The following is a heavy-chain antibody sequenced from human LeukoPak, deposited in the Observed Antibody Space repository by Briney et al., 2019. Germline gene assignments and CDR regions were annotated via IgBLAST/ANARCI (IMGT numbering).Heavy chain of an antibody. CDR2: IIPIFGTA. CDR1: GGTFSSYA. CDR3: AILMVFRGYVVYFDY. D-gene: IGHD5-12*01. Sequence: SVKVSCKASGGTFSSYAISWVRQAPGQGLEWMGGIIPIFGTANYAQKFQGRVTITADESTSTAYMELSSLRSEDTAVYYCAILMVFRGYVVYFDYWGQGTLVTVYS. V-gene: IGHV1-69*13. J-gene: IGHJ4*02.